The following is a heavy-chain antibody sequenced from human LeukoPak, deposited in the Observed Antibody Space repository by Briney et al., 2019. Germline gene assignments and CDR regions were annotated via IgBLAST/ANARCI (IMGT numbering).Heavy chain of an antibody. D-gene: IGHD7-27*01. V-gene: IGHV5-51*01. Sequence: GESLKISCKGSGYSFTTYWIGWVRQMPGKGLEWMGIIYPGDSDIRYSPSFQGQVTISADKSISTAYLQWSSLKASDTATYYCARQRVNWGLVNDSWGQGTLVTVSS. CDR3: ARQRVNWGLVNDS. CDR1: GYSFTTYW. J-gene: IGHJ4*02. CDR2: IYPGDSDI.